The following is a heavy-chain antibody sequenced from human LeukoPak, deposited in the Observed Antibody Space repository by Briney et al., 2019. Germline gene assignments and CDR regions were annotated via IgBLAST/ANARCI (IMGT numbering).Heavy chain of an antibody. CDR2: IYYGGSS. CDR3: ARHRSGTYYRFDY. J-gene: IGHJ4*02. CDR1: GDSIGSSNYF. Sequence: PSETLSLTCTVSGDSIGSSNYFWDWIRQPPGKGLEWIGSIYYGGSSYYNPSLKSRVTMSVDTSKNQFSLKLSSVTAADTAVYYCARHRSGTYYRFDYWGQGTLVTVSS. V-gene: IGHV4-39*01. D-gene: IGHD1-26*01.